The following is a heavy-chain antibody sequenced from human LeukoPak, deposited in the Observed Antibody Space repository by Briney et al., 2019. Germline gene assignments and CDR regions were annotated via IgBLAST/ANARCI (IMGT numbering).Heavy chain of an antibody. Sequence: PRGSLRLSCAASGFSFCAFDMHWVRQAPGKGPECLAVISSDGKNEYYVDSMKGRFTISRDNSKNMVFLQINTLRLEDTALYVCVKDGGASAPYGLDVWGQGTMVSVSS. CDR2: ISSDGKNE. V-gene: IGHV3-30*18. J-gene: IGHJ3*01. CDR3: VKDGGASAPYGLDV. D-gene: IGHD2-15*01. CDR1: GFSFCAFD.